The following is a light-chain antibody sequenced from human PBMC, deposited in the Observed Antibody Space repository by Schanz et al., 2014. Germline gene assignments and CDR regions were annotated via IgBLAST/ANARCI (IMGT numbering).Light chain of an antibody. V-gene: IGKV1-5*03. CDR1: QSISEW. CDR3: QHYDRYPWT. J-gene: IGKJ1*01. Sequence: IHMTQSPSTLSASVGDRVTLTCRASQSISEWVAWYQQKPGKAPKLLIYRASILESGVPSRFSGSGSGTEFTLTISSLQPDDFATYYCQHYDRYPWTFGPGTKVEIE. CDR2: RAS.